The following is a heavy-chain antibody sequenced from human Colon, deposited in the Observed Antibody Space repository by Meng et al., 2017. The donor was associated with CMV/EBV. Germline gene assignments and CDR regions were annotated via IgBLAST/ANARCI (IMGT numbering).Heavy chain of an antibody. V-gene: IGHV3-7*04. Sequence: GGSLRLSCEVSGFTFSRNWFSWVRQAPEKGLEWVANINPDGSEKYYLDSVKGRFTIFRDNAKNSLYLQVNSLRVEDTAVYYCATDTARVRGYWGQGTLVTVS. CDR2: INPDGSEK. CDR1: GFTFSRNW. J-gene: IGHJ4*02. D-gene: IGHD3-10*01. CDR3: ATDTARVRGY.